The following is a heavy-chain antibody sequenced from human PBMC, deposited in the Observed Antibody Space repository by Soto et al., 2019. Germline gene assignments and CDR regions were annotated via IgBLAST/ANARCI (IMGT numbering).Heavy chain of an antibody. V-gene: IGHV6-1*01. CDR2: TYYRSKWYN. Sequence: PSQTLSLTCAISGDSVSSNSAAWNWIRQSPSRGLEWLGRTYYRSKWYNDYAVSVKSRITINPDTSKNQFSLQLNSVTPEDTAVYYCARDHGCSGGSCYLEWRFAFDIWGQGTMVTVSS. D-gene: IGHD2-15*01. CDR1: GDSVSSNSAA. CDR3: ARDHGCSGGSCYLEWRFAFDI. J-gene: IGHJ3*02.